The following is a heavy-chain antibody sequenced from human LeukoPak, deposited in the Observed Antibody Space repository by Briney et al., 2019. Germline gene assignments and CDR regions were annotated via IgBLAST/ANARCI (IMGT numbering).Heavy chain of an antibody. CDR2: IYSGGST. CDR3: AREGSGSPFDY. V-gene: IGHV3-53*01. Sequence: GGSLRLSCAASGFSVSNSYMSWVRQAPGKGLEWVSVIYSGGSTYYADSVKGRFTISRDNSKNTLYLQMNSLRAEDTAVYYCAREGSGSPFDYWGQGTLVTVSS. CDR1: GFSVSNSY. J-gene: IGHJ4*02. D-gene: IGHD1-26*01.